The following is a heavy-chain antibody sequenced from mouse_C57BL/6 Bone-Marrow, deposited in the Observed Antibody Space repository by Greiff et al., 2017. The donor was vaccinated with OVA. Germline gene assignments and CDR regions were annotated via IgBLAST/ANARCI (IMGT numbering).Heavy chain of an antibody. Sequence: DVKLVESGGDLVKPGGSLKLSCAASGFTFSSYGMSWVRQTPDKRLEWVATISRGGSYTYYPDSVKGRFTLSRENAKNTLYLQMSRLKYEVTAMYYCARHYYYGSSPYWYFDVWGTGTTVTVSS. CDR1: GFTFSSYG. CDR3: ARHYYYGSSPYWYFDV. J-gene: IGHJ1*03. D-gene: IGHD1-1*01. CDR2: ISRGGSYT. V-gene: IGHV5-6*02.